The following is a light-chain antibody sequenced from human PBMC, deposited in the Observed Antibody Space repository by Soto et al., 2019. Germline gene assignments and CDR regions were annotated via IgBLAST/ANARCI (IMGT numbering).Light chain of an antibody. CDR3: QQSYTTPQT. CDR1: QSIGSH. V-gene: IGKV1-39*01. CDR2: AAS. Sequence: DIQMTQSPSALSASVGDRVTITCRASQSIGSHLNWYQQKSGKAPKLLIFAASSLQSGVPSRFSGSGVETDFTLTISSLQPEDFATYYCQQSYTTPQTFGRGTKLEIK. J-gene: IGKJ2*01.